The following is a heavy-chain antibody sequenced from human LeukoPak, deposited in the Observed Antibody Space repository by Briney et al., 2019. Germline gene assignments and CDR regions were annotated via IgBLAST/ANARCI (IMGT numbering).Heavy chain of an antibody. CDR1: GFTFSSYW. J-gene: IGHJ4*02. V-gene: IGHV3-7*01. Sequence: GGSLRLSCAASGFTFSSYWMSWVRQTPGKGLEWVANINQGGSEKYYVDSVKGRFTISRDNANNSLFLQMTSLRAEDTAVYYCARSGSVGSVDYWGQGTLVTVSS. CDR2: INQGGSEK. CDR3: ARSGSVGSVDY. D-gene: IGHD1-26*01.